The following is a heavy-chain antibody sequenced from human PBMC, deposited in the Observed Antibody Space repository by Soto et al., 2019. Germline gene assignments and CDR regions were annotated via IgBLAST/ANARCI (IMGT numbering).Heavy chain of an antibody. CDR3: VRDICSYYYPYYYYICGMDA. CDR2: ISAYNGNT. J-gene: IGHJ6*02. Sequence: GASVKVSCKASGYTFTSYGISWVRQAPGQGLEWMGWISAYNGNTNYAQKLQGRVTMTTETSTSTAYMELRSLSSANPAVYYCVRDICSYYYPYYYYICGMDAWGQGTTVTVSS. CDR1: GYTFTSYG. V-gene: IGHV1-18*01. D-gene: IGHD3-22*01.